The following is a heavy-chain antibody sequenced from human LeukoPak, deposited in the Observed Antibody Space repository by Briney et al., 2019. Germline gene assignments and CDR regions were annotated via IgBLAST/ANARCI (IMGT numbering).Heavy chain of an antibody. CDR1: GGSISSYY. CDR2: ISYSGST. J-gene: IGHJ6*02. D-gene: IGHD2-8*02. CDR3: ASSLVLRYYYGMDV. V-gene: IGHV4-59*01. Sequence: PSGTLSLTCTASGGSISSYYWSWIRQPPGKGLEWIGSISYSGSTNYNPSLKSRVAISLHTSKNQFSLRLSSVTAADTAVYYCASSLVLRYYYGMDVWGQGTTVTVSS.